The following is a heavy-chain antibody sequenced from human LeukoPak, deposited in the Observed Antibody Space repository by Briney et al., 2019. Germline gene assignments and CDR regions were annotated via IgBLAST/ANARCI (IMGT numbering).Heavy chain of an antibody. CDR1: GVTFSSYA. CDR2: ISGSGGGT. D-gene: IGHD5-12*01. CDR3: AKWIVEGGSFDY. J-gene: IGHJ4*02. V-gene: IGHV3-23*01. Sequence: PGGSLRLSCAASGVTFSSYAMSWVRQAPGKGLEWVSAISGSGGGTYYADSVKGRFTISRDNSKNTLYPQMNSLRAEDTAVYYCAKWIVEGGSFDYWGQGTLVTVSS.